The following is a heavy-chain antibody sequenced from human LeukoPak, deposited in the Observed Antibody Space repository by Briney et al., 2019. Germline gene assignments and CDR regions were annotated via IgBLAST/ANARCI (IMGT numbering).Heavy chain of an antibody. Sequence: PGGSLRLSCAASGFTFSSYAMSWVRQAPGKGLEWVSAISGSGGSTYYADSVKGRFTISRDNSKNTLYLQMNSLRAEDTAVYYCAKDYGSGSYYHRYDYWGQGTLVTVSS. V-gene: IGHV3-23*01. J-gene: IGHJ4*02. D-gene: IGHD3-10*01. CDR3: AKDYGSGSYYHRYDY. CDR2: ISGSGGST. CDR1: GFTFSSYA.